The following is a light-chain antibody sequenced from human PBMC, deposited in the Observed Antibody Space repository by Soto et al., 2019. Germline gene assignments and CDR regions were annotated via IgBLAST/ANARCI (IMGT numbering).Light chain of an antibody. CDR1: SSDVGGYNY. V-gene: IGLV2-14*01. CDR3: SSYTRSSTLYV. CDR2: DVS. J-gene: IGLJ1*01. Sequence: QSALTQPASVSGSPGQSITISCTGTSSDVGGYNYVSWYQQHPGKAPKLMIYDVSNRPSGLSNRFSGSKSGNTASLTISGLQAEDEADYYCSSYTRSSTLYVFGTGTKVTVL.